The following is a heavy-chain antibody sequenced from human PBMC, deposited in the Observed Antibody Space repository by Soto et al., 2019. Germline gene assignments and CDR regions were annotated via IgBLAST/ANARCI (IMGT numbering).Heavy chain of an antibody. V-gene: IGHV3-30*03. CDR1: GFTFSSYG. CDR2: ISYDGSNK. Sequence: GGSLRLSCAASGFTFSSYGMHWVRQAPGKGLEWVAVISYDGSNKYYADSVKGRFTISRDNSKNTLYLQMNSLRAEDTAVYYCAMGIAAAGTLPLTIPPDYWGQGTLVTVSS. CDR3: AMGIAAAGTLPLTIPPDY. J-gene: IGHJ4*02. D-gene: IGHD6-13*01.